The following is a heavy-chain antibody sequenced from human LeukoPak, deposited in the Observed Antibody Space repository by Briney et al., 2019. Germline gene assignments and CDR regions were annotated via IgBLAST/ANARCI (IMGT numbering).Heavy chain of an antibody. CDR2: IYYSGSI. D-gene: IGHD3-22*01. CDR3: ARENPSGYYNRPIDY. CDR1: GASISSYY. J-gene: IGHJ4*02. V-gene: IGHV4-59*01. Sequence: PSETLSLICTVSGASISSYYWSWIRQPPGKGLEWIGDIYYSGSIKYNPTLKSRVTMSVDTSKNQFSLKLSSVTAADTAIYYCARENPSGYYNRPIDYWGQGTLVTVSS.